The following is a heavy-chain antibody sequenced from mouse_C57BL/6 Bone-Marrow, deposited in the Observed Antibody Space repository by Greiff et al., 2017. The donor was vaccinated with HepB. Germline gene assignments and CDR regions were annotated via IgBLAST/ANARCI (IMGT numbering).Heavy chain of an antibody. CDR1: GYTFTSYW. J-gene: IGHJ2*01. CDR3: AREGYYYGSSPYFDY. V-gene: IGHV1-55*01. D-gene: IGHD1-1*01. CDR2: IYPSSGST. Sequence: QVQLQQPGAELVKPGASVKMSCKASGYTFTSYWITWVKQRPGQGLEWIGDIYPSSGSTNYNEKFKSKATLTVDTSSSTAYMQLSSLTSEDSAVYYCAREGYYYGSSPYFDYWGQGTTLTVSS.